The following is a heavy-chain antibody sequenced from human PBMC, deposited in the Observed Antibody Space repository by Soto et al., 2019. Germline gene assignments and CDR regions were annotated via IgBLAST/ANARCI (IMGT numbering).Heavy chain of an antibody. CDR3: ARDQLYYNDISGRPLNAFDV. V-gene: IGHV3-48*01. CDR1: GFTFSNYG. CDR2: IGIGSSTK. Sequence: GGPLRLSCAASGFTFSNYGMNWVRQAPGKGLEWISYIGIGSSTKYYADSVKGRFNISRDNAKNSLYLQMNSLRAEDTAVYYCARDQLYYNDISGRPLNAFDVWGQGTMVTVSS. J-gene: IGHJ3*01. D-gene: IGHD3-22*01.